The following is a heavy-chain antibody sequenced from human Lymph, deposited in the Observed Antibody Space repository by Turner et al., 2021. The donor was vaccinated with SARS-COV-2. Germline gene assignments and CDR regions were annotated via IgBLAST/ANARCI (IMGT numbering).Heavy chain of an antibody. V-gene: IGHV3-23*01. CDR1: GFTFSSYA. CDR3: AKNEMAMIVVVITLFDY. D-gene: IGHD3-22*01. Sequence: EVQLLESGGGLVQPGGSLRLSRAAPGFTFSSYAMSWVRQAPGKGLEWVSTISGSGGSTYYADTVKGRFTISRDNSKNTLYLQMNSLRAEDTAVYYCAKNEMAMIVVVITLFDYWGQGTLVTVSS. CDR2: ISGSGGST. J-gene: IGHJ4*02.